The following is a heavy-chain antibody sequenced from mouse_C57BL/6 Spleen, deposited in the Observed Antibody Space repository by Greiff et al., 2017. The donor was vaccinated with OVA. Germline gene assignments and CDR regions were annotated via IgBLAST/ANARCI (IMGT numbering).Heavy chain of an antibody. V-gene: IGHV14-2*01. CDR1: GFTFKDYY. J-gene: IGHJ2*01. Sequence: EVQLQESGAELVKPGASVKLSCTASGFTFKDYYMHWVKQRTEQGLEWIGGIDPEDGETKYAPKFQGKATITADTSSNTAYLQLSSLTSEDTDVYDCAGGGSSYVDYWGQGTTLTVSS. CDR3: AGGGSSYVDY. D-gene: IGHD1-1*01. CDR2: IDPEDGET.